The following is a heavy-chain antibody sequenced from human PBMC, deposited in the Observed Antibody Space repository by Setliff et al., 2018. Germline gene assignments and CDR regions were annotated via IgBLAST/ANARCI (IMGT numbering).Heavy chain of an antibody. J-gene: IGHJ6*02. CDR2: IYYSGST. D-gene: IGHD6-19*01. CDR1: GGSISSSSYY. CDR3: ARVSQYSSGWYYYYYGMDV. V-gene: IGHV4-39*07. Sequence: SETLSLTCTVSGGSISSSSYYWGWIRQPPGKGLEWIGSIYYSGSTYYNPSLKSRVTISVDTSKNQFSLKLSSVTAADTAVYYCARVSQYSSGWYYYYYGMDVWGQGTTGTV.